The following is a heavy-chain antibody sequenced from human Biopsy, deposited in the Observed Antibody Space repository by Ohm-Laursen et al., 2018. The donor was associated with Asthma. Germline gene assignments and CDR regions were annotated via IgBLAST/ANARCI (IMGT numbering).Heavy chain of an antibody. D-gene: IGHD3-16*01. CDR2: IYYIGST. Sequence: SQTLSLTCTVSGGSTSSGAYYWSWVRQPPGKGLEWIGYIYYIGSTYYNPSLKSRVAISLDTSKNQFSLKLRSVTAADTAVYFCARRGGVRRYFDYWGQGTLVTVSS. J-gene: IGHJ4*02. CDR3: ARRGGVRRYFDY. CDR1: GGSTSSGAYY. V-gene: IGHV4-30-4*01.